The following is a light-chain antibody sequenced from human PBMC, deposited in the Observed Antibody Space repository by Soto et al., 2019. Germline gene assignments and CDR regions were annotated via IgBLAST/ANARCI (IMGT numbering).Light chain of an antibody. CDR3: CSSVGGPNWV. CDR2: EVN. J-gene: IGLJ3*02. V-gene: IGLV2-23*02. CDR1: SSDVGSYGR. Sequence: QSALTQPASVSGSPGQSITISCTGTSSDVGSYGRVSWYQQRPGKAPTLMIYEVNKRPSGISNRFSGSKSANTASLTISGLQAEDEGDYYCCSSVGGPNWVFGGGTKLTVL.